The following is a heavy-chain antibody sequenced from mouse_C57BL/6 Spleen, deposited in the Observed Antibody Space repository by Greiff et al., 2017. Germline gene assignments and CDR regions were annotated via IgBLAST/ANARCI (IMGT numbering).Heavy chain of an antibody. CDR3: ASFDYDDARRRHYAMDY. D-gene: IGHD2-4*01. CDR2: INPGSGGT. J-gene: IGHJ4*01. V-gene: IGHV1-54*01. Sequence: QVQLKQSGAELVRPGTSVKVSCKASGYAFTNYLIEWVKQRPGQGLEWIGVINPGSGGTNYNEKFKGKATLTADKSSSTAYMQRSSLTSEDSAVYFCASFDYDDARRRHYAMDYWGQGTSVTVSS. CDR1: GYAFTNYL.